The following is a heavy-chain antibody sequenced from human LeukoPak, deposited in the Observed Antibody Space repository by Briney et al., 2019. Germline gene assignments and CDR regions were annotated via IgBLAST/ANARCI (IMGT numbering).Heavy chain of an antibody. Sequence: PSETLSLTCAVYGGSFSGYYWSGMRQPPGKGLEWIGEINHRGSTNYNPSLKSRVTISVDAYRNQFSLKLSSVTAAETGVFYCARGLDSSGDYWGEGTLVTVSS. V-gene: IGHV4-34*01. CDR1: GGSFSGYY. CDR3: ARGLDSSGDY. CDR2: INHRGST. D-gene: IGHD6-25*01. J-gene: IGHJ4*02.